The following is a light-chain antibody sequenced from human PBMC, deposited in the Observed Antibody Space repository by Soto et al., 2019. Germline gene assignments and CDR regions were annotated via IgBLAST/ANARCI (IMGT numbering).Light chain of an antibody. CDR3: QQYNSYSST. CDR2: DAS. V-gene: IGKV1-5*01. J-gene: IGKJ4*01. Sequence: IRMNQSPSTLSVSLGERATITCRASQSISSGLAWYQQKPGKAPKLLIYDASSLESGVPARFSGSGSGTEFTLTISSLQPDDFAAYYCQQYNSYSSTFGGGSKVDI. CDR1: QSISSG.